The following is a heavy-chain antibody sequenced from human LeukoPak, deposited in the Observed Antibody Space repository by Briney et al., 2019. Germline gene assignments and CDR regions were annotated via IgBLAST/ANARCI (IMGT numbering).Heavy chain of an antibody. Sequence: GGSLRLSCAASGFTFSSYAMGWVRRAPGKGLEWGSVISGSGGRTFCADSVKGRFTISRDNSKNTQYLQMNSLRAEDTAVFYCARDREDAFWSGYRTYAFDIWGQGTMVTVSS. V-gene: IGHV3-23*01. CDR2: ISGSGGRT. CDR3: ARDREDAFWSGYRTYAFDI. CDR1: GFTFSSYA. J-gene: IGHJ3*02. D-gene: IGHD3-3*01.